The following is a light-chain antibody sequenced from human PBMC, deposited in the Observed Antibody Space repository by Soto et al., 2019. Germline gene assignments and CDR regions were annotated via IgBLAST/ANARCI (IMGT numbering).Light chain of an antibody. Sequence: QSALTQPASVSGSPGQSVTISCTGTSSDVGGNNFVSWYRQLPGEAPNLILCGDRDRPSGVSDFFAGYKSGDTACVTVSGLPAEDEADYYCSSYTSPRTYVFGGGTKVTVL. CDR1: SSDVGGNNF. V-gene: IGLV2-14*01. J-gene: IGLJ1*01. CDR3: SSYTSPRTYV. CDR2: GDR.